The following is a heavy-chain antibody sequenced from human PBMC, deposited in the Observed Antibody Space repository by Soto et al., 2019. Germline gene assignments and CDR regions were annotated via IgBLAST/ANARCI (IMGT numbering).Heavy chain of an antibody. CDR1: VYTFTNYG. V-gene: IGHV1-18*01. CDR2: ISAYNGNT. Sequence: ASVKVSCKASVYTFTNYGITWVRQAPGQGLEWMGWISAYNGNTNYAQKLQGRVTMTTETSTSTTYMELRNLRSDDTALYYCARTIGYRYYGLDVWGQGTTVTVSS. CDR3: ARTIGYRYYGLDV. J-gene: IGHJ6*02. D-gene: IGHD5-12*01.